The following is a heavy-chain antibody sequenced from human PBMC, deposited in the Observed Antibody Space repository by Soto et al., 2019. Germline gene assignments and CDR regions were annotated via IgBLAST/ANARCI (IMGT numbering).Heavy chain of an antibody. V-gene: IGHV4-34*01. Sequence: PSETLSLTCAVYGGSFSGYYWSWIRQPPGKGLEWIGEINHSGSTNYNPSLKSRVTISVDTSKNQFSLKLSSVTAADTAVYYCARGYDYGDYGYLGQGTLVTVSS. CDR2: INHSGST. CDR3: ARGYDYGDYGY. D-gene: IGHD4-17*01. CDR1: GGSFSGYY. J-gene: IGHJ4*02.